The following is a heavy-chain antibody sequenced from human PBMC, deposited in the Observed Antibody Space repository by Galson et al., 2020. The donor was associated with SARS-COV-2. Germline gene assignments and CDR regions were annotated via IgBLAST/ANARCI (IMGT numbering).Heavy chain of an antibody. CDR2: VYHSGAT. CDR1: GGSISSGGYS. J-gene: IGHJ2*01. D-gene: IGHD5-18*01. Sequence: SETLSLTCSVSGGSISSGGYSWTWIRQPPGKGLEWIGYVYHSGATHYNPSLKSRLTISVDRSKNQLSLKWTSVTAADTAVYYCARRYTYGLSPYWYFDLWGRGTLVTVSS. V-gene: IGHV4-30-2*01. CDR3: ARRYTYGLSPYWYFDL.